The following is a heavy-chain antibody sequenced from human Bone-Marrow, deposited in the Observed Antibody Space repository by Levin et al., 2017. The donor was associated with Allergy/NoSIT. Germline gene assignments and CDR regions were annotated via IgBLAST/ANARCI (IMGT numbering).Heavy chain of an antibody. CDR1: GYNFTSYA. D-gene: IGHD3-3*01. V-gene: IGHV1-3*01. CDR3: ARARGELRFLEWLLGFDY. CDR2: VNAAIGDT. Sequence: ASVKVSCKASGYNFTSYAIHWVRQAPGQRLEWMGWVNAAIGDTKYSQKFQGRVTIARDTSAGTVYMDLSSLRSEDTAVYYCARARGELRFLEWLLGFDYWGQGTLVTVSS. J-gene: IGHJ4*02.